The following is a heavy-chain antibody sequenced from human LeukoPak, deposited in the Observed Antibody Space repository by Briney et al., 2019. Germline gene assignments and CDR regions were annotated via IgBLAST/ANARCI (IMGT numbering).Heavy chain of an antibody. CDR2: IYSDNT. CDR1: GFTVSTNS. V-gene: IGHV3-66*01. Sequence: GGSLRLSCTVSGFTVSTNSMSWVRQAPGKGLEWVSFIYSDNTHYSDSVKGRFTISRDNSKNTLYLQMNSLRAEDTAVYYCARAIVVVVAAPGHYYYYYMDVWGKGTTVTVSS. CDR3: ARAIVVVVAAPGHYYYYYMDV. D-gene: IGHD2-15*01. J-gene: IGHJ6*03.